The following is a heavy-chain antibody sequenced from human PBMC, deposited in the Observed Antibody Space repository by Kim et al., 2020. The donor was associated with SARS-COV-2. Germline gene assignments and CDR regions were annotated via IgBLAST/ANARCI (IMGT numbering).Heavy chain of an antibody. CDR1: GYTFTSYY. Sequence: ASVKVSCKASGYTFTSYYMHWVRQAPGQGLEWMGIINPSGGSTSYAQKFQGRVTMTRDTSTSTVYMELSSLRSEDTAVYYCARDLPGQWLGTGYFQHWGQGTLVTVSS. J-gene: IGHJ1*01. CDR3: ARDLPGQWLGTGYFQH. D-gene: IGHD6-19*01. CDR2: INPSGGST. V-gene: IGHV1-46*01.